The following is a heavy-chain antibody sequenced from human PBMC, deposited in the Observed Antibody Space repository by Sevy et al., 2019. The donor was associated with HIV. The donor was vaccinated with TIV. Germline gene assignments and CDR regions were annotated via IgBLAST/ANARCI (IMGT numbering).Heavy chain of an antibody. Sequence: SETLSLTCNVSGDSISNNYWSWIRQPPGKGLEWIGSIYYSGRTNYSPSLKTRVTISTDTFKNQFSLKLTSATAADTAVYYCARAWQAYYYAVEVWGQGTTVTVSS. V-gene: IGHV4-59*01. CDR3: ARAWQAYYYAVEV. CDR2: IYYSGRT. J-gene: IGHJ6*02. CDR1: GDSISNNY.